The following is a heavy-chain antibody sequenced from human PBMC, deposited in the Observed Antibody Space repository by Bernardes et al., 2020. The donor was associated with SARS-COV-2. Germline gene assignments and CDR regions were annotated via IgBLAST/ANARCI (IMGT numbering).Heavy chain of an antibody. CDR1: GFTFSSYA. Sequence: GGSLRLSCAASGFTFSSYAMHWVRQAPGKGLEWVAVITYDGSNKYYADSVKGRFTISRDNSKNTLYLQMNSLRADDTAVYYCASELTLDSSGFDYWGQGILVTVSS. CDR2: ITYDGSNK. D-gene: IGHD3-22*01. J-gene: IGHJ4*02. CDR3: ASELTLDSSGFDY. V-gene: IGHV3-30-3*01.